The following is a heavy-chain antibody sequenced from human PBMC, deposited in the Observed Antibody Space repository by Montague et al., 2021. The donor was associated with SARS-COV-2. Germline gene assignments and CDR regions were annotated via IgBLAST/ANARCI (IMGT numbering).Heavy chain of an antibody. J-gene: IGHJ4*02. CDR3: ATITLGYCTTGVCHPPDY. Sequence: SETLSLTCTVSGGSISSSSYYWGWIRQPPGKGLEWIGSIYYSGSTYYNPSLKSRVTISVDTSKNQFSLKLSSVTAADTAVYYCATITLGYCTTGVCHPPDYWGQGTLVTVSS. V-gene: IGHV4-39*01. CDR2: IYYSGST. CDR1: GGSISSSSYY. D-gene: IGHD2-8*01.